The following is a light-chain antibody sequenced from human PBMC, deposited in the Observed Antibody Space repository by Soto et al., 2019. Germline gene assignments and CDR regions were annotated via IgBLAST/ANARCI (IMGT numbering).Light chain of an antibody. CDR3: QQYNNSPEYT. CDR2: GTS. Sequence: EIVLTQSPGTLSLSPGERATLSCTASQSVTSRYLAWYQQKPGQAPRLLIYGTSSRATGIPDRFSGSGSGTEFTLTISRLEPEDFAVYFCQQYNNSPEYTFGQGTKLEIK. V-gene: IGKV3-20*01. J-gene: IGKJ2*01. CDR1: QSVTSRY.